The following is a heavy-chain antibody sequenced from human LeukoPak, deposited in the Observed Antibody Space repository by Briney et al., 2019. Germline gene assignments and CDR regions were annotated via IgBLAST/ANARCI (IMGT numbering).Heavy chain of an antibody. CDR3: AKDRYSSSWPYFDY. V-gene: IGHV3-23*01. CDR2: ISGSGGST. Sequence: SCKASGYTFTSYGISWVRQAPGKGLEWVSAISGSGGSTYYADSVKGRFTISRDNSKNTLYLQMNSLRAEDTAVYYCAKDRYSSSWPYFDYWGQGTLVTVSS. J-gene: IGHJ4*02. CDR1: GYTFTSYG. D-gene: IGHD6-13*01.